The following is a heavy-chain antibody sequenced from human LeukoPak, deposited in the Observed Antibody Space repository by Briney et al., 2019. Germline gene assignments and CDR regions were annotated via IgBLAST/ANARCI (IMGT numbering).Heavy chain of an antibody. J-gene: IGHJ4*02. CDR3: VKEVAVAGNGDY. D-gene: IGHD6-19*01. Sequence: PGGSLRLSWAASAFTFSTYAMHWVRQAPGKGLEWVAVISYDGSNKYYADSVKGRFTISRDNSKNTLYLQMSSLRAEDTAVYYCVKEVAVAGNGDYWGQGTLVTVSS. V-gene: IGHV3-30*14. CDR1: AFTFSTYA. CDR2: ISYDGSNK.